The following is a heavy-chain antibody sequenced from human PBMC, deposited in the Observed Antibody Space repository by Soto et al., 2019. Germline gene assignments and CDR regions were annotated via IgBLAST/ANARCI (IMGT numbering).Heavy chain of an antibody. CDR3: ASSYYYYYMDV. CDR1: GFTFYYYA. J-gene: IGHJ6*03. V-gene: IGHV3-9*01. CDR2: ISWNSGSI. Sequence: PGGSLRLSCAASGFTFYYYAMHWVRQAPGKGLEWVSGISWNSGSIGYADSVKGRFTISRDNAKNSLYLQMNSLRAEDTALYYCASSYYYYYMDVWGKGTTVTVSS.